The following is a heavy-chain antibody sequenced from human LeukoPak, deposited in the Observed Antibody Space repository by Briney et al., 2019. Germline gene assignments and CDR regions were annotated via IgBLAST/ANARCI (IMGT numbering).Heavy chain of an antibody. V-gene: IGHV3-13*04. Sequence: GGSLRLSCAASGFTFSNYDMHWGRQATAKGLEWVSAIGTAGDTYYQGSVRGRFTMSRENAKNSLYLQMNSLTGGDTAVYYCARGADTHFDYWGQGSLVTVSS. CDR3: ARGADTHFDY. D-gene: IGHD2-15*01. J-gene: IGHJ4*02. CDR2: IGTAGDT. CDR1: GFTFSNYD.